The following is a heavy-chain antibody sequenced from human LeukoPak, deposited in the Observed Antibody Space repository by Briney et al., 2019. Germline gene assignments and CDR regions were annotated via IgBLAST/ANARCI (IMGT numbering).Heavy chain of an antibody. CDR1: AGSISSGTHY. V-gene: IGHV4-31*03. J-gene: IGHJ3*02. Sequence: SQTLSLTCTVSAGSISSGTHYWSWIRQHPGKGLEWIGYVYYSGSTYYNLSLKSRVSISVSTSKNQLSLELSSVTAADTAVYYCARWGTPRGFDIWGQGTMVTVSS. CDR2: VYYSGST. D-gene: IGHD1-1*01. CDR3: ARWGTPRGFDI.